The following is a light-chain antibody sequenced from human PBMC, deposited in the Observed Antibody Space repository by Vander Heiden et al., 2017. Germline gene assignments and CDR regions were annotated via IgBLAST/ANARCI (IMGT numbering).Light chain of an antibody. CDR2: AAS. J-gene: IGKJ2*02. Sequence: DIQMTKSPSSLSASVGDRVTITCRASRSISSYLNWYQQKPGRAPKLLIYAASSLQSGVPSRFSGSGSGTDFTLTISSLQPEDFATYYCQQSYSTPRTFGQGTKLEIK. CDR1: RSISSY. CDR3: QQSYSTPRT. V-gene: IGKV1-39*01.